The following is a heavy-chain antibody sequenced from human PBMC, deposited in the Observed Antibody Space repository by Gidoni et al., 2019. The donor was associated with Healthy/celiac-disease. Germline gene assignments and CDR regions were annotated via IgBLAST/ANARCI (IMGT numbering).Heavy chain of an antibody. CDR3: ARDRVIGTKSYYGMDV. CDR2: IWSSSSTI. CDR1: GFTFRSYS. D-gene: IGHD1-20*01. J-gene: IGHJ6*02. V-gene: IGHV3-48*01. Sequence: EGRLVGSGGGLVKPGGAQRLHREGPGFTFRSYSMHWVSQAPGEGLEWVSYIWSSSSTIYYADSVKGRFTISRDNAKNSLYLQMNSLRAEDTAVYYCARDRVIGTKSYYGMDVWGQGTTVTVSS.